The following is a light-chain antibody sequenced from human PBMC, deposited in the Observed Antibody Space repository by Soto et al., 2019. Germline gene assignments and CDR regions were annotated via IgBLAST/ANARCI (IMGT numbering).Light chain of an antibody. V-gene: IGKV3-20*01. CDR1: QSVSSSN. Sequence: EIVLTQSPGTLSLSPGERATLSCRASQSVSSSNLAWYQQKPGQAPRLLIYGASSRATGIPDRFSGSGSGTEFTLTVSRLEPGDFAVYYCQQYGSSPYTFGQGTKLE. CDR3: QQYGSSPYT. CDR2: GAS. J-gene: IGKJ2*01.